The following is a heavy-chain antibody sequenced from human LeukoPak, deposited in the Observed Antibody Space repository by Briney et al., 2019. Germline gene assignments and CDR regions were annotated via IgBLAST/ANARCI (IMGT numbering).Heavy chain of an antibody. CDR3: ARDLFHYYGSESYYGIDY. CDR1: GGSFSGYY. J-gene: IGHJ4*02. V-gene: IGHV4-34*01. Sequence: PSETLSLTCAVYGGSFSGYYWSWIRQPPGKGLEWIGEINHSGSTNYNPSLKSRVTMSVDTSKNQFSLKLNSVTAADTAVYYCARDLFHYYGSESYYGIDYWGQGTLVTVSS. CDR2: INHSGST. D-gene: IGHD3-10*01.